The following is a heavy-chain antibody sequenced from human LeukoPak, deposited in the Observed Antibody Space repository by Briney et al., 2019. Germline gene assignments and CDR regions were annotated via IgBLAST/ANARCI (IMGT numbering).Heavy chain of an antibody. CDR3: ATRDYCSSTSCYGYFDY. D-gene: IGHD2-2*01. CDR1: GYSFTSYW. V-gene: IGHV5-51*01. Sequence: GESLKISCKGSGYSFTSYWIGWVRQMPGKGLEGMGIIYPGDSDTRYSPSFQGQVTISADKSISTAYLQWSSLKASDTAMYYCATRDYCSSTSCYGYFDYWGQGTLVTVSS. J-gene: IGHJ4*03. CDR2: IYPGDSDT.